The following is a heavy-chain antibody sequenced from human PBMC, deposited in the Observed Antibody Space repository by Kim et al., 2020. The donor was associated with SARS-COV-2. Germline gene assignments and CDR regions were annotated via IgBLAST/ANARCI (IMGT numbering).Heavy chain of an antibody. V-gene: IGHV3-23*01. J-gene: IGHJ4*02. CDR3: ARKLTDFDY. CDR1: GFTFSSYA. CDR2: INDGGGSP. Sequence: GESLRLSCAASGFTFSSYAMSWVRQAPGKGLEWVSAINDGGGSPYYADSVKGRFTISRDNSKNTLYLQMNSLRAEDTAVYYCARKLTDFDYWGQGTLVTVSS. D-gene: IGHD2-15*01.